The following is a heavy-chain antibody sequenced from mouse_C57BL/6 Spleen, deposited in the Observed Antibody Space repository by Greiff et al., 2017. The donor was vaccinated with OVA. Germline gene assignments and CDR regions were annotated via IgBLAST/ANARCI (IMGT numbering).Heavy chain of an antibody. D-gene: IGHD2-5*01. CDR1: GYTFTSYW. J-gene: IGHJ2*01. CDR2: IHPNSGST. CDR3: ARSGSNYHFDY. Sequence: QVQLQQPGAELVKPGASVKLSCKASGYTFTSYWMHWVKQRPGQGLEWIGMIHPNSGSTNYNEKFKSKATLTVDKSSSTAYMQLSSLTSEDSAVYYCARSGSNYHFDYWGQGTTRTVSS. V-gene: IGHV1-64*01.